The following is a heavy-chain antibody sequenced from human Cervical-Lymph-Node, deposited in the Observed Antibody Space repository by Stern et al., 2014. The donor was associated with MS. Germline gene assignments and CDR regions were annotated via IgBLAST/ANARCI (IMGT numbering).Heavy chain of an antibody. CDR3: SKQGL. CDR2: ISYDGSKK. J-gene: IGHJ4*02. Sequence: VQLVESGGGVVRPGRSLRLSCEGSGFNFSNSGIHWVRQAPGKGLEWVAAISYDGSKKFYADSVKGRFTISRDNSKNTLFLQMNNVTGDDAAVCFCSKQGLWGQGTLVTVSS. V-gene: IGHV3-30*18. CDR1: GFNFSNSG.